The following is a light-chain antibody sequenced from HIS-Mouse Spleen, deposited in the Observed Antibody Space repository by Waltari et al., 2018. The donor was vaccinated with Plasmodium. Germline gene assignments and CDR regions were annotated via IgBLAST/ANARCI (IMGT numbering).Light chain of an antibody. V-gene: IGKV3-20*01. Sequence: IVLPQSPATLSLSPGERATLSCRASQSVSSSYLAWYQQKPGQAPRLLIYGASSRATGIPDRFSGSGSGTDFTLTISRLEPEDFAVYYCQQYGSSPPYTFGQGTKLEIK. CDR3: QQYGSSPPYT. CDR2: GAS. CDR1: QSVSSSY. J-gene: IGKJ2*01.